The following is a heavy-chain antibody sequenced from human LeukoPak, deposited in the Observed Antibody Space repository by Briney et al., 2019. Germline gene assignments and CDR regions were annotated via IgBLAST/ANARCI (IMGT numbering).Heavy chain of an antibody. J-gene: IGHJ3*02. Sequence: ASVKVSCKASGYTFTSYGISWVRQAPGQGLEWMGWISAYNGNTNYAQKLQGGVTMTTDTSTSTAYMELRSLRSDDTAAYYCAREAYSGSFEGAFDIWGQGTMVTVSS. CDR3: AREAYSGSFEGAFDI. CDR1: GYTFTSYG. D-gene: IGHD1-26*01. V-gene: IGHV1-18*01. CDR2: ISAYNGNT.